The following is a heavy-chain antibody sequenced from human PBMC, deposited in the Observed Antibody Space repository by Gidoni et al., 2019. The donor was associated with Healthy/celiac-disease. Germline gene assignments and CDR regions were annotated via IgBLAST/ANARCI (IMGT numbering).Heavy chain of an antibody. CDR3: ASEPDGQQLVL. CDR2: IIPIFGTA. D-gene: IGHD6-13*01. J-gene: IGHJ4*02. Sequence: QVQLVQSGAEVKKPGSSVTVSCKASVGTFSSYAIRWVRKAPGQGLEWMGGIIPIFGTANYAQKFQGRVTITADESTSTAYMELSSLRSEDTAVYYCASEPDGQQLVLWGQGTLVTVSS. V-gene: IGHV1-69*01. CDR1: VGTFSSYA.